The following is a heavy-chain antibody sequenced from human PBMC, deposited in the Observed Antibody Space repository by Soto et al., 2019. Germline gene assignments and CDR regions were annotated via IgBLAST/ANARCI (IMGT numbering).Heavy chain of an antibody. CDR3: ARDMDPLRFLEWLPFAY. Sequence: ASVKVSCKASGYTFTSYGISWVRQAPGQGLEWMGWISAYNGNTNYAQKLQGRVTMTTDTSTSTAYMELRSLRSDDTAVYYCARDMDPLRFLEWLPFAYWGQGTLVTVSS. CDR2: ISAYNGNT. D-gene: IGHD3-3*01. CDR1: GYTFTSYG. J-gene: IGHJ4*02. V-gene: IGHV1-18*01.